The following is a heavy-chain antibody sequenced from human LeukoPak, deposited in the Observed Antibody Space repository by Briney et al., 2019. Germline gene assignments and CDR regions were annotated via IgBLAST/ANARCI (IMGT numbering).Heavy chain of an antibody. CDR2: IIPIFGTA. J-gene: IGHJ5*02. Sequence: SVKVSCKASGGTFSSYAISWVRQAPGQGLEWMGGIIPIFGTANYAQKLQGRVTITADESTSTAYMELSSLRSEDTAVYYCARDLIAVAGTDWFDPWGQGTLVTVSS. CDR3: ARDLIAVAGTDWFDP. V-gene: IGHV1-69*13. CDR1: GGTFSSYA. D-gene: IGHD6-19*01.